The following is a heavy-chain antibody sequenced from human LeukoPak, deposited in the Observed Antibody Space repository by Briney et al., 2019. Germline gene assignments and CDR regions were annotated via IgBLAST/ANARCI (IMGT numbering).Heavy chain of an antibody. Sequence: GASVKVSCKASGYTFTGYYMHWVRQAPGQGLEWMGWINPNSGGTNYAQKFQGRVTMTRDTSISTAYMELSRLRSDDTAVYYCARDSHDYVWGSYRPDVNWFDPWGQGTLVTVSS. CDR3: ARDSHDYVWGSYRPDVNWFDP. CDR2: INPNSGGT. V-gene: IGHV1-2*02. J-gene: IGHJ5*02. CDR1: GYTFTGYY. D-gene: IGHD3-16*02.